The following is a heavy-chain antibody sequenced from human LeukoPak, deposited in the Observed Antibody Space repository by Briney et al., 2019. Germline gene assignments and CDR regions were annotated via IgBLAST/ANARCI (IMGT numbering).Heavy chain of an antibody. CDR1: GFTFGDYA. CDR2: IRSKAHGGTT. Sequence: GGSLRLSCTGSGFTFGDYAMSWVRQAPGKGLEWVGFIRSKAHGGTTEYAASVNGRFSISRDDSTSIAYLQMNSLKTEDTAVYYCSRHIVGPITYFDYWGQGTLVTVSS. J-gene: IGHJ4*02. V-gene: IGHV3-49*04. CDR3: SRHIVGPITYFDY. D-gene: IGHD1-26*01.